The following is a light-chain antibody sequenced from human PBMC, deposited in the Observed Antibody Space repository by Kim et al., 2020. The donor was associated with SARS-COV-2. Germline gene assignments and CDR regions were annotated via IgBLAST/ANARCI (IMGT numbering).Light chain of an antibody. CDR1: QTVLYNSNNKNY. J-gene: IGKJ2*03. CDR3: QQYYSTPPS. Sequence: DIVMTQSPDSLAVSLGERATLNCKSSQTVLYNSNNKNYLAWYQQKPGQAPKLLIYWASIRESGVSYRFSGSGSETDFPLTISSLQAEDVAVYYCQQYYSTPPSFGQGTKLEIK. V-gene: IGKV4-1*01. CDR2: WAS.